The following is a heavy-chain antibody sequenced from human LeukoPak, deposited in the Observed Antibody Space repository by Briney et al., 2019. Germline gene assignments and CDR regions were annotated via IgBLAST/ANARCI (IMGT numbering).Heavy chain of an antibody. CDR2: INPNTGGT. V-gene: IGHV1-2*02. J-gene: IGHJ3*01. D-gene: IGHD3-10*01. Sequence: ASVKVSCKTSGYIFTGYYIHWVRQAPGQGLEWMGWINPNTGGTNYAQDLQGRVTMSRDTDDTTAYMELRSLRSDDTAVFFCARERESGRSDAFDLWGQGTMVTVSS. CDR3: ARERESGRSDAFDL. CDR1: GYIFTGYY.